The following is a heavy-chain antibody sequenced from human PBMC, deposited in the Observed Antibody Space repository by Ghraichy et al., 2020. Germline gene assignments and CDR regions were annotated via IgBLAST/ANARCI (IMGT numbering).Heavy chain of an antibody. Sequence: LSLTCAASGFTFSSYWMHWVRQAPGKGLLWVSRIKSGGTDITYADSVKGRFTISRDNAKNTLYLQMNSLRAEDTAVYYCAREYCRGGSCFFGTGGSHFDYWGQGTLVTVSS. CDR1: GFTFSSYW. CDR2: IKSGGTDI. V-gene: IGHV3-74*01. J-gene: IGHJ4*02. CDR3: AREYCRGGSCFFGTGGSHFDY. D-gene: IGHD2-15*01.